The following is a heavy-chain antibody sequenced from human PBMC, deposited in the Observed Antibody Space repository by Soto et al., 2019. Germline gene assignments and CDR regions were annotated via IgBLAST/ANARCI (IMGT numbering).Heavy chain of an antibody. V-gene: IGHV3-21*01. J-gene: IGHJ6*02. D-gene: IGHD3-3*01. CDR1: GFTFSSYS. Sequence: GGSLRLSCAASGFTFSSYSMNWVRQAPGKGLEWVSSISSSSYIYYADSVKGRFTISRDNAKNSLYLQMNSLRAEDTAVYYCARDYDTYTPPYSYGMDVWGQGTTVTVSS. CDR3: ARDYDTYTPPYSYGMDV. CDR2: ISSSSYI.